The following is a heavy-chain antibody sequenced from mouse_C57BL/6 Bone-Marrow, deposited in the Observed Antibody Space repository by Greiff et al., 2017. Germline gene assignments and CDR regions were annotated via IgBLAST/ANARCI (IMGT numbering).Heavy chain of an antibody. J-gene: IGHJ3*01. V-gene: IGHV1-55*01. CDR2: IYPGSGST. D-gene: IGHD2-2*01. CDR1: GYTFTSYW. Sequence: QVQLQQPGAELVKPGASVKMSCKASGYTFTSYWITWVKQRPGQGLEWIGDIYPGSGSTNYNEKFKSKATLTVDTSSSTAYMQLSSLASEDAAVYDSASGGGYRWAWFAYWGQGTLVTVSA. CDR3: ASGGGYRWAWFAY.